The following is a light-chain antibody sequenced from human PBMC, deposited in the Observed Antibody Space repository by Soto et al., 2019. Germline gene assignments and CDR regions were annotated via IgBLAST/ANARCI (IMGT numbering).Light chain of an antibody. J-gene: IGKJ1*01. V-gene: IGKV4-1*01. CDR3: QQYYSTPWT. CDR2: WAS. Sequence: DIVMTQSPDSLAVSLGERATINCKSSQSVLYSSNNKNYLAWYQQKPGQPPKVLIYWASTRESGVPDRFSGSESWTDFTLTINSLQAEDVAVYYCQQYYSTPWTFGQGTKVEIK. CDR1: QSVLYSSNNKNY.